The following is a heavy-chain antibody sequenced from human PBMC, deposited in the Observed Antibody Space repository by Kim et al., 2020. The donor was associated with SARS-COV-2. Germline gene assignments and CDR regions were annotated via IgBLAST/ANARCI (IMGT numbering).Heavy chain of an antibody. Sequence: ASVKVSCKTSGYTFPNYGIEWVRQAPGKGLEWMGCISPYNGNTDFAQKVRGRLTMTPDTSTHTGYMELRSLTSDYTAVDYCPRGPRGKIVQGVYLDYWGQGTLVPVSS. CDR1: GYTFPNYG. CDR2: ISPYNGNT. V-gene: IGHV1-18*01. D-gene: IGHD3-16*01. CDR3: PRGPRGKIVQGVYLDY. J-gene: IGHJ4*02.